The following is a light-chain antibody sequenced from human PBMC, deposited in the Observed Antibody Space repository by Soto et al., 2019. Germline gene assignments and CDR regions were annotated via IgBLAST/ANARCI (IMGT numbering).Light chain of an antibody. J-gene: IGKJ4*01. CDR3: QQYGNWPPVT. CDR2: GGS. V-gene: IGKV3-15*01. CDR1: QSVSSK. Sequence: EMVIALSPATLSVSPGETATLSCRASQSVSSKLAWYQQKPGQSPTLLIYGGSTRAAGIPDRFSGNGSGTEFTLTISSLQSEDFAVYYCQQYGNWPPVTFGGGTKVDIK.